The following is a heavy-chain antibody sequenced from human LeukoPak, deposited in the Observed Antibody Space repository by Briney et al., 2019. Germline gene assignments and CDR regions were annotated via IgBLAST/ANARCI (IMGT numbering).Heavy chain of an antibody. CDR1: GGSFSGYY. CDR2: INHSGST. D-gene: IGHD3-10*01. V-gene: IGHV4-34*01. CDR3: ARHFGWFDP. J-gene: IGHJ5*02. Sequence: SETLSLTCAVYGGSFSGYYWSWIRQPPGKGLEWIGEINHSGSTNYNPSLKSRVTISVDTSKNQFSLKLSSVTAADTAVYYCARHFGWFDPWGQGTLVTVSS.